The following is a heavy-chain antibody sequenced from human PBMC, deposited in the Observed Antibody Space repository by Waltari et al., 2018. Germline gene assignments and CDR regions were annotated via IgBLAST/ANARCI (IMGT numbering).Heavy chain of an antibody. D-gene: IGHD2-15*01. CDR2: IRAYNGNT. CDR3: ARGLGYCSGGSCYSFNYFQH. V-gene: IGHV1-18*01. Sequence: QVQLVQSGAEVKKPGASVKVYCKASGYTFTSYGISWVRQAPGQGLEWMGWIRAYNGNTSYAQKLQGRVTITTDTCTSTAYMELRSLRSDDTAVYYCARGLGYCSGGSCYSFNYFQHWGQGTLVTVSS. CDR1: GYTFTSYG. J-gene: IGHJ1*01.